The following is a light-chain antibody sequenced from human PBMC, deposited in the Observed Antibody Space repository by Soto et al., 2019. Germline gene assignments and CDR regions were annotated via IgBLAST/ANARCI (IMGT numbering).Light chain of an antibody. CDR3: QQRSNWPRFT. CDR2: DAS. Sequence: EIVLTQSPATLSLPPGERATLSCRASQSVSNYLAWYQQRPGQAPRLLIYDASNRATGIPARFSGSGSGTDFTLTISSLEPEDFAVYYCQQRSNWPRFTFGQGTKLDIK. CDR1: QSVSNY. V-gene: IGKV3-11*01. J-gene: IGKJ2*01.